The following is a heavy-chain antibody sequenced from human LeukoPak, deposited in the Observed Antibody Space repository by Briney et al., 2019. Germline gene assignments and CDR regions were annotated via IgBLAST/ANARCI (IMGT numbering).Heavy chain of an antibody. Sequence: PGGSLRLSCAASGFTFSSYAMSWVRQAPGKGLEWVSAISGSGGSTYYADSVKGRFTISRDNSKNPLYLQMNSLRAEDTAVYYCARGPESIMITFGGVIVPSPFDYWGQGTLVTVSS. CDR3: ARGPESIMITFGGVIVPSPFDY. CDR2: ISGSGGST. D-gene: IGHD3-16*02. J-gene: IGHJ4*02. V-gene: IGHV3-23*01. CDR1: GFTFSSYA.